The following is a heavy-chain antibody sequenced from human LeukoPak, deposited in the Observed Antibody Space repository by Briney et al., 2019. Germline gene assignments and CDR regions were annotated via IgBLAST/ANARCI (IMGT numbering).Heavy chain of an antibody. V-gene: IGHV4-34*01. J-gene: IGHJ6*03. D-gene: IGHD3-3*01. CDR3: ARVLRTYYYYYYYMDV. CDR1: GGSFSGYY. Sequence: SETLSLTCAVYGGSFSGYYWSWIRQPPGKGLEWIGEINHSGSTNYNPSLKSRVTISVDTSKNQFSLKLSSVTAADTAVYYCARVLRTYYYYYYYMDVWGKGTTVTVSS. CDR2: INHSGST.